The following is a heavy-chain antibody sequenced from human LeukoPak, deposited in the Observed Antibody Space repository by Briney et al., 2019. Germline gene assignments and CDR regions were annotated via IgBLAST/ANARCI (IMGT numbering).Heavy chain of an antibody. J-gene: IGHJ3*02. CDR1: GGSISSSSYY. D-gene: IGHD1-14*01. CDR2: IYYSGRT. V-gene: IGHV4-39*01. Sequence: SETLSLTCTVSGGSISSSSYYWGWIRQPPGKGLEWIGIIYYSGRTYYNPSLKSRVTISVDTSKNQFSLKLSSVTAADTAMYYCARLSTGNHYNDALDIWGLGTVVTVSS. CDR3: ARLSTGNHYNDALDI.